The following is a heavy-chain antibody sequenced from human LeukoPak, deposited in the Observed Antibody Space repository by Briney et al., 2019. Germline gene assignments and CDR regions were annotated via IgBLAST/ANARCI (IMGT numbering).Heavy chain of an antibody. CDR1: GYTFTSYG. J-gene: IGHJ5*02. V-gene: IGHV1-18*01. Sequence: ASVKVSCKASGYTFTSYGICWVRQAPGQGLEWMGWISAYNGNTNYAQKLQGRVTMTTDTSTSTAYMELRSLRSDDTAVYYCARVPEPPPYDFWSGYYPNYWFDPWGQGTLVTVSS. CDR2: ISAYNGNT. D-gene: IGHD3-3*01. CDR3: ARVPEPPPYDFWSGYYPNYWFDP.